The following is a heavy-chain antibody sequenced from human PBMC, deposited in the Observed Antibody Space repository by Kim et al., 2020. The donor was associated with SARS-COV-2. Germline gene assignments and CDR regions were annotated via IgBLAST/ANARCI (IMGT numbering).Heavy chain of an antibody. Sequence: YSQKFQGRVTITRVTSASTAYMELSSLRSEDTAVYYCAREGGSYLGGFDYWGQGTLVTVSS. D-gene: IGHD1-26*01. J-gene: IGHJ4*02. CDR3: AREGGSYLGGFDY. V-gene: IGHV1-3*01.